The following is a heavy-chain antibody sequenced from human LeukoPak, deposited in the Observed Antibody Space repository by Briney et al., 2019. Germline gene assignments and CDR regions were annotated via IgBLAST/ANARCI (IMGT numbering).Heavy chain of an antibody. Sequence: ASVKVSCKASGYTFTGYYMHWVRQAPGQGLEWMGWINPNSGGTNYAQKFQGWVTMTTDTSTSTAYMELRSLRSDDTAVYYCARDGSSGYGLDYWGQGTLVTVSS. CDR1: GYTFTGYY. J-gene: IGHJ4*02. CDR3: ARDGSSGYGLDY. V-gene: IGHV1-2*04. D-gene: IGHD3-22*01. CDR2: INPNSGGT.